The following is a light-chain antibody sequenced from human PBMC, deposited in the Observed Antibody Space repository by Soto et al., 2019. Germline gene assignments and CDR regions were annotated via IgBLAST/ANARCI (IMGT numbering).Light chain of an antibody. CDR1: QSVTSY. V-gene: IGKV3-11*01. CDR2: DTA. CDR3: QQRSNVGT. Sequence: IVLTQSPATLSLSPGERATLSCRASQSVTSYFAWYQQKPGQAPRLLIYDTANRATGIPARFSGSGSGTNFTLTISSLEPEDFAVYCCQQRSNVGTFGQGTRLEIK. J-gene: IGKJ5*01.